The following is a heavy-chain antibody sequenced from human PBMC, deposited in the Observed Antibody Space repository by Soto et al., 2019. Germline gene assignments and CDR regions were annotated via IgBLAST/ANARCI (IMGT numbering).Heavy chain of an antibody. D-gene: IGHD3-10*01. J-gene: IGHJ4*02. V-gene: IGHV4-34*01. CDR2: INHSGST. CDR1: GGSFSGYY. Sequence: ASETLSLTCAVYGGSFSGYYWSWIRQPPGKGLEWIGEINHSGSTNYNPSLKSRVTISVDTSKNQFSLKLSSVTAADTAVYYCARTGVMVRGVIIRPFDYWGQGTLVTVSS. CDR3: ARTGVMVRGVIIRPFDY.